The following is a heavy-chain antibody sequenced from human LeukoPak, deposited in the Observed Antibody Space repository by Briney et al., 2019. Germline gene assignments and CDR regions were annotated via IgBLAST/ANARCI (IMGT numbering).Heavy chain of an antibody. CDR1: GGSISSYY. V-gene: IGHV4-59*01. D-gene: IGHD2-15*01. Sequence: SETLSLTCTVSGGSISSYYWSRIRQPPGKGLEWIGYIYYSGSTNYNPSLKSRVTISVDTSKNQFSLKLSSVTAADTAVYYCARIFSYYFDYWGQGTLVTVSS. J-gene: IGHJ4*02. CDR2: IYYSGST. CDR3: ARIFSYYFDY.